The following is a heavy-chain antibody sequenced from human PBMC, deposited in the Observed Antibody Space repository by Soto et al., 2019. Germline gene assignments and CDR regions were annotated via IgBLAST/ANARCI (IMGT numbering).Heavy chain of an antibody. CDR3: AKHSVAAAGTGLDY. D-gene: IGHD6-13*01. J-gene: IGHJ4*02. Sequence: QVQLVESGGGVVQPGRSLRLSCAASGFTFSSYGMHWVRQAPGKGLEWVAVISYDGSNKYYADSVKGRFTISRDNSKNTLYRQMNSLRAEDTAVYYCAKHSVAAAGTGLDYWGQGTLVTVSS. V-gene: IGHV3-30*18. CDR2: ISYDGSNK. CDR1: GFTFSSYG.